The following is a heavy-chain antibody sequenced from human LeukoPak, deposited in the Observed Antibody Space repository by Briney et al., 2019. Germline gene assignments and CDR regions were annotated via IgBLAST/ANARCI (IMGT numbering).Heavy chain of an antibody. CDR2: IWYDGSNR. CDR3: ARDPLGVLSYFDY. V-gene: IGHV3-33*01. D-gene: IGHD3-16*01. J-gene: IGHJ4*02. CDR1: GFIFSYYG. Sequence: PGGSLRLSCAASGFIFSYYGMHWVRQAPGNGLEWVAVIWYDGSNRYYADSLKGRFTISRDNSKNTLYLQTNSLTADDTAVYYCARDPLGVLSYFDYWGQGTLVTVSS.